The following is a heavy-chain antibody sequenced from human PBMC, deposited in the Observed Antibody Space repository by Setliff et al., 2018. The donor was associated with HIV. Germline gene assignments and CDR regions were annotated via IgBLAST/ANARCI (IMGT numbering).Heavy chain of an antibody. Sequence: SETLSLTCTVSGGSISSNFYWAWIRQPPGKGLEWIGSSYYSGSTYYNPSLKSRITISVDTSENQFSLKLTSVTASDTAVYYCARDTEMVKEGTDYWGQGTLVTVSS. V-gene: IGHV4-39*01. CDR2: SYYSGST. CDR3: ARDTEMVKEGTDY. J-gene: IGHJ4*02. CDR1: GGSISSNFY. D-gene: IGHD5-18*01.